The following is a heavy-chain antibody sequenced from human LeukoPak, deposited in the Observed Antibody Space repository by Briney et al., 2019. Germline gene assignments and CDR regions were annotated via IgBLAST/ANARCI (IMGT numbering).Heavy chain of an antibody. CDR3: ATDRWLRFLGDAFDI. Sequence: GASVNVSCKVSGYTLTELSMHWVRQAPGKGLEWMGGFDPEDGETIYAQKFQGRVTMTEDTSTDTAYMELSSLRSEDTAVYYCATDRWLRFLGDAFDIWGQGTMVTVSS. V-gene: IGHV1-24*01. CDR2: FDPEDGET. D-gene: IGHD3-3*01. J-gene: IGHJ3*02. CDR1: GYTLTELS.